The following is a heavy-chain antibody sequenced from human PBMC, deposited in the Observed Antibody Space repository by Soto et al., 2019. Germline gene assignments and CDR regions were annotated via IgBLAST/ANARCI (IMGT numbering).Heavy chain of an antibody. CDR3: ATEADSSGYYADA. V-gene: IGHV3-66*01. CDR2: IYSGGST. Sequence: GGSLRLSCAASGFTVSSNYMSWVRQAPGKGLEWVSVIYSGGSTYYADSVKGRFTISRDNSKNALYLQMNSLRAEDTAVYYCATEADSSGYYADAWGQGTLVTVSS. D-gene: IGHD3-22*01. CDR1: GFTVSSNY. J-gene: IGHJ5*02.